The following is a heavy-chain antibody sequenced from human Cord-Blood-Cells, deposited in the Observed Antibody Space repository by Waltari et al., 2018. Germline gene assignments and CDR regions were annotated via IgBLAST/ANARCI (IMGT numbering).Heavy chain of an antibody. D-gene: IGHD3-22*01. J-gene: IGHJ5*02. Sequence: QVQLQQWGAGLLKPSETLSLTCAAYGGSFSGYYWSWIRQPPGKGLEWIGEINHRGSTNYNPSLKSRVTISVDTSKNQFSLKLSSVTAADTAVYYCARHDYYDSSGYSPWGQGTLVTVSS. CDR3: ARHDYYDSSGYSP. CDR1: GGSFSGYY. CDR2: INHRGST. V-gene: IGHV4-34*01.